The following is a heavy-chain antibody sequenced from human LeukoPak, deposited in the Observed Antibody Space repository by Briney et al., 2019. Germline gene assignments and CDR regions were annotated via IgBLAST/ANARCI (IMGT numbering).Heavy chain of an antibody. D-gene: IGHD5-12*01. CDR2: ISSSGSTI. Sequence: PGGSLRLSCAASGFTFSSYEMNWVRQAPGKGLEWVSYISSSGSTIYYADSVKGRFTISRGNAKNSLYLQMNSLRAEDTAVYYCARDYVDIVATSAFDIWGQGTMVTVSS. J-gene: IGHJ3*02. V-gene: IGHV3-48*03. CDR1: GFTFSSYE. CDR3: ARDYVDIVATSAFDI.